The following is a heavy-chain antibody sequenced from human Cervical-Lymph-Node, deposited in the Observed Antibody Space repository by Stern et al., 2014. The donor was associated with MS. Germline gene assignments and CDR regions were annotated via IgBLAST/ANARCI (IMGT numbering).Heavy chain of an antibody. J-gene: IGHJ4*02. V-gene: IGHV4-61*02. D-gene: IGHD3-22*01. CDR3: ARQAGYYDNSAYYNY. CDR2: IYVRGHT. Sequence: QLQLQESGPGLVKPSQTLSLTCTVSGVSITSSSFYWTWIRQPAGKGLEWIGRIYVRGHTDYNPSLKGRVTMSLDASKNQFSLDLTSVTADDTAVYYCARQAGYYDNSAYYNYWGQGTLVTVSS. CDR1: GVSITSSSFY.